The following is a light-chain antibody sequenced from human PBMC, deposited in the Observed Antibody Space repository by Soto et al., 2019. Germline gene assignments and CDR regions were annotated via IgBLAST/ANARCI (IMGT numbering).Light chain of an antibody. J-gene: IGKJ5*01. CDR3: MQALQTPT. Sequence: DVVMTQSPFSLPVTPGEPASISCRSSQSLLHSNGNNYLEWYLQRPGQSPQLLIYLGSNRSSGVPDRFSGSGSGTDFTLKISRVEAEDVGVYYCMQALQTPTFGQGTRLEIK. CDR1: QSLLHSNGNNY. V-gene: IGKV2-28*01. CDR2: LGS.